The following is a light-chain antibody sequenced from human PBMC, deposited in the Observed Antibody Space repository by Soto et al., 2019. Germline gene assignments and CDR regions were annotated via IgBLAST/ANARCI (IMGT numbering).Light chain of an antibody. CDR1: QSVSSY. J-gene: IGKJ2*01. Sequence: EIVLTQSPATLSLSPGERATISCRASQSVSSYLAWYQQKPGQAPKLLIYDASHRATGIPPRFNGSGSGTQFTLPNSSREPKEFAVYYCQQSRNWRYTFGQGTKLAIK. CDR3: QQSRNWRYT. V-gene: IGKV3-11*01. CDR2: DAS.